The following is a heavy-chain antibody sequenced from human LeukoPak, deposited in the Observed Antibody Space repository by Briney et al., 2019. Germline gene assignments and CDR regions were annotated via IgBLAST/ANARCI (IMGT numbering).Heavy chain of an antibody. CDR1: GFTFSSYE. V-gene: IGHV3-48*03. Sequence: PGGPLRLSCAASGFTFSSYEMNWVRQAPGKGLEWVSYISSSGRTIYYADSVKGRFTISRDNAKNSLYLQMNSLRAEDTAVYYCASSSSSLVFDYWGQGTLVTVSS. J-gene: IGHJ4*02. CDR2: ISSSGRTI. CDR3: ASSSSSLVFDY. D-gene: IGHD6-13*01.